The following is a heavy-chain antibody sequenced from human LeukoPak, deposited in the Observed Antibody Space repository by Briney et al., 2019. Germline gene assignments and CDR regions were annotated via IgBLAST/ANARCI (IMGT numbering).Heavy chain of an antibody. Sequence: SETLSLTCAVYGGSFSGYYWSWIRQPPGEGLEWIGEINHSGSTNYNPSLKSRVTISVDTSKNQFSLKLSSVTAADTAVYYCARGGGWYQLFYWGQGTLVTVSS. J-gene: IGHJ4*02. CDR3: ARGGGWYQLFY. CDR2: INHSGST. D-gene: IGHD2-2*01. V-gene: IGHV4-34*01. CDR1: GGSFSGYY.